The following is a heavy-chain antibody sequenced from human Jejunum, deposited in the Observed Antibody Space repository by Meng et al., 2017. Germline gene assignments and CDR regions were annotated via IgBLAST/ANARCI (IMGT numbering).Heavy chain of an antibody. CDR2: TYYPSKWYN. D-gene: IGHD1-26*01. CDR3: AREGSYYGFLDY. V-gene: IGHV6-1*01. CDR1: GDCVSSNSAA. J-gene: IGHJ4*02. Sequence: QLPPEQAGPGPAKPLQPPPPPCATSGDCVSSNSAAWNWIRQSPSGGLEWLGRTYYPSKWYNDYAVSVKSRITINPDTSKNQISLQLNSVTPEDTAVYYCAREGSYYGFLDYWGQGTLVTVSS.